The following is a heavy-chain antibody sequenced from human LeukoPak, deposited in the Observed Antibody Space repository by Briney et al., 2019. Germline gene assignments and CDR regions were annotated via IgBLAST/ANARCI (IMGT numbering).Heavy chain of an antibody. D-gene: IGHD2-2*01. J-gene: IGHJ4*02. CDR2: IKQDGSEK. V-gene: IGHV3-7*01. CDR3: ARLGLVGPAAARYFDY. CDR1: GFTFSSYW. Sequence: GGSLRLSCAASGFTFSSYWMSWVRQAPGKGLEWVANIKQDGSEKYYVDSVKGRFTISRDNAKNSLYLQMNSLRAEDTAVYYCARLGLVGPAAARYFDYWGQGTLVTVSS.